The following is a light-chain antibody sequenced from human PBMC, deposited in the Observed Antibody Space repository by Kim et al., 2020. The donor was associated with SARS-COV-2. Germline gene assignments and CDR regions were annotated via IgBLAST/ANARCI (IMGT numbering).Light chain of an antibody. J-gene: IGLJ3*02. V-gene: IGLV1-51*01. Sequence: GQRVTISCSGGSSNIGNHYVSWYQQVPGTAPKLLIYGNDKRPSGIPDRFSGSKSGTSATLGITGLQTGDEADYYCGTWESSLRVVVFGGGTQLTVL. CDR1: SSNIGNHY. CDR2: GND. CDR3: GTWESSLRVVV.